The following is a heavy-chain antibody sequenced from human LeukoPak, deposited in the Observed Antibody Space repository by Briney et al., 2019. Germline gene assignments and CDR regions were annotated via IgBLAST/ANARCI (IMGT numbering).Heavy chain of an antibody. D-gene: IGHD2-21*01. CDR3: AADSEFDIPASFDL. CDR2: ISRGGNAK. J-gene: IGHJ4*02. V-gene: IGHV3-21*01. CDR1: TFVFSVSS. Sequence: PGGSLRLSCAASTFVFSVSSMNWVRQAPGKGLEWVSSISRGGNAKHYADSVKGRFTISRDNAKISLYLQMDSLRVEDTAVYFCAADSEFDIPASFDLWGQGTLVTVSS.